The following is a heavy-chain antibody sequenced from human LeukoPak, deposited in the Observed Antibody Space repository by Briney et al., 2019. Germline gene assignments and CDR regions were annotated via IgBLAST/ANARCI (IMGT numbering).Heavy chain of an antibody. CDR1: GGSISSSSYY. Sequence: SETLSLTCTVSGGSISSSSYYWGWIRQPPGKGLEWIGRIYYMVSTYYNPSLKSRVTISVDTSKNQFSLKLSSVTAADTAVYYCARDPTYSYDSSSPLDFDYWGQGTLVTVSS. V-gene: IGHV4-39*01. CDR2: IYYMVST. D-gene: IGHD3-22*01. CDR3: ARDPTYSYDSSSPLDFDY. J-gene: IGHJ4*02.